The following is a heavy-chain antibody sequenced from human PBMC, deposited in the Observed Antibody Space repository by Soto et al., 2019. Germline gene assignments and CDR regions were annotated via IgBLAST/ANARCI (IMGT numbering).Heavy chain of an antibody. J-gene: IGHJ4*02. V-gene: IGHV4-61*01. Sequence: QVQLQESGPGLVKPSETLSLTCTVSGGSVSSGSYYWSWIRQPPGKGLEWIGYIYYSGSTNYNPSLTSRVTISVDTSKNQCSLKLSSVTAADTAVYYCARDLRFGYWGQGTLVTVSS. CDR1: GGSVSSGSYY. CDR3: ARDLRFGY. CDR2: IYYSGST.